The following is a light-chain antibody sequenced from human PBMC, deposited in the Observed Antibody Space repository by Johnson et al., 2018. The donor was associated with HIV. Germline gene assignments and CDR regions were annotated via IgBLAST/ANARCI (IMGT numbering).Light chain of an antibody. CDR2: DNN. CDR1: SSNIGNNY. Sequence: QSVLTQPPSVSAAPGQKVTVSCSGSSSNIGNNYVSWYQQLTRTAPKLLIYDNNKRPSGIPDRFSGSKSGTSATLGITGLQTGDEADYYCGTWDSGLSAGVFGTGTKVTVL. J-gene: IGLJ1*01. V-gene: IGLV1-51*01. CDR3: GTWDSGLSAGV.